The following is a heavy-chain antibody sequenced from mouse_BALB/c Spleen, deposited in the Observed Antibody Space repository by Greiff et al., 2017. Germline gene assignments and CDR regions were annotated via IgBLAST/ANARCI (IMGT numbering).Heavy chain of an antibody. J-gene: IGHJ3*01. Sequence: QVQLHQSGAELVRPGSSVKISCKASGYAFSSYWMNWVKQRPGQGLEWIGQIYPGDGDTNYNGKFKGKATLTADKSSSTAYMQLSSLTSEDSAVYFCAGSEVHFAYWGQGTLVTVSA. CDR1: GYAFSSYW. D-gene: IGHD2-14*01. CDR3: AGSEVHFAY. V-gene: IGHV1-80*01. CDR2: IYPGDGDT.